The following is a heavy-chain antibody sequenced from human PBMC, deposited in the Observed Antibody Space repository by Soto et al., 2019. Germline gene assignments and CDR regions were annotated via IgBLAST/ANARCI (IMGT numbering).Heavy chain of an antibody. CDR3: ARGDHSSILRWFFDY. V-gene: IGHV3-33*01. CDR2: IWYDGSNK. CDR1: GFTFSSYG. D-gene: IGHD4-17*01. J-gene: IGHJ4*02. Sequence: GGSLRLSCAASGFTFSSYGMHWVRQAPGKGLEWVAVIWYDGSNKYYADSVKGRFTISRDNSKNTLYLQMNSLRAEDTAVYYCARGDHSSILRWFFDYWGQGTLVTVSS.